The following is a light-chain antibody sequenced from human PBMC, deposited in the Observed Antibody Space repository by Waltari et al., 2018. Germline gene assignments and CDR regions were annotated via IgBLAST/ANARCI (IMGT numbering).Light chain of an antibody. Sequence: DIVMTQSPDSLAVALGERATINFQSSQTILHNPNNNYYLAWYQQKPGQPPKLLIYWASTRESGVPDRFSGSGSGTDFTLTISSLQAEDVAVYYCQQYDSPPWTFGQGTKVEI. V-gene: IGKV4-1*01. CDR1: QTILHNPNNNYY. CDR2: WAS. CDR3: QQYDSPPWT. J-gene: IGKJ1*01.